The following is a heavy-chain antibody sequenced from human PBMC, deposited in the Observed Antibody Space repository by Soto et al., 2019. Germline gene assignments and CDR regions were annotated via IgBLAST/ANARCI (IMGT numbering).Heavy chain of an antibody. Sequence: SVKVSCQASGGAFSSYAISWVRQAPGQRLEWIGWINVGSGNTKYAQKFQERVTITRDMSTSTAYMELSSLRSEDTAVYYCAAAGYYDILTGYADFDYWGQGTLVTVSS. J-gene: IGHJ4*02. CDR2: INVGSGNT. CDR1: GGAFSSYA. D-gene: IGHD3-9*01. CDR3: AAAGYYDILTGYADFDY. V-gene: IGHV1-58*02.